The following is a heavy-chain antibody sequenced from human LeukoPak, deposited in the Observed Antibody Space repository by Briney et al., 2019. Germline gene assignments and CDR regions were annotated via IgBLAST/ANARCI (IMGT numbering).Heavy chain of an antibody. CDR3: ARDLAVVVVPAAAGFDP. Sequence: ASVKVSCKASGYTFTGYYMHWVRQAPGQGLEWMGWINPNSGGTNYAQKFQGRVTMTRDTSISTAYMELSRLRSDDTAVYYCARDLAVVVVPAAAGFDPWGQGTLVIVSS. CDR2: INPNSGGT. CDR1: GYTFTGYY. V-gene: IGHV1-2*02. D-gene: IGHD2-2*01. J-gene: IGHJ5*02.